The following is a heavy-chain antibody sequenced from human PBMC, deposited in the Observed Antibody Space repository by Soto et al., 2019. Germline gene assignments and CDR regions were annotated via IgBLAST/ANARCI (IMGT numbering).Heavy chain of an antibody. CDR2: ISTYNGNT. D-gene: IGHD1-26*01. CDR1: GYTFTSYG. V-gene: IGHV1-18*01. CDR3: SCRRGTSPYYFDY. Sequence: HVQLVQSGTEVKKPGASVKVSCKVSGYTFTSYGMSWMRQAPGQVLAWMGWISTYNGNTNYAQNLQGRVSMTTDTSTSTAYMELRLMRSDAAAVDYCSCRRGTSPYYFDYWGQGTLVTVSS. J-gene: IGHJ4*02.